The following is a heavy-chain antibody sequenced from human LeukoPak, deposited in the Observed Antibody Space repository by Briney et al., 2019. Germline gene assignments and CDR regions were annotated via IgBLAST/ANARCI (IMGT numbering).Heavy chain of an antibody. D-gene: IGHD2-15*01. CDR2: INHGGNT. CDR3: ARGVAVVMARYYGMDV. V-gene: IGHV4-34*01. Sequence: SSETLSLTCAVFGGSFSGYYWSWIRQPPGKGLEWIGEINHGGNTNYNPSLKSRVTISVDTSKNQFSLKLSSVTAADTAVYYCARGVAVVMARYYGMDVWGQGTTVTVSS. CDR1: GGSFSGYY. J-gene: IGHJ6*02.